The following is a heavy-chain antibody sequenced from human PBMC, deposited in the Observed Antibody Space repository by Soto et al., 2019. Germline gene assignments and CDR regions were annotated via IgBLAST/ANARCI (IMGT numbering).Heavy chain of an antibody. CDR1: GFTFSSYA. J-gene: IGHJ4*02. CDR2: ISYDGSNK. CDR3: ARDPHSSGWYYYFDY. V-gene: IGHV3-30-3*01. D-gene: IGHD6-19*01. Sequence: LRLSCAASGFTFSSYAMHWVRQAPGKGLEWVAVISYDGSNKYYADSVKGRFTISRDNSKNTLYLQMNSLRAEDTAVYYCARDPHSSGWYYYFDYWGQGTLVTVSS.